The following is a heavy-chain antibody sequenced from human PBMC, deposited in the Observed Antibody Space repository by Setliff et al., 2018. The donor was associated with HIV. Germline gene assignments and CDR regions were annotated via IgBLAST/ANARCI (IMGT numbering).Heavy chain of an antibody. J-gene: IGHJ4*02. V-gene: IGHV3-23*01. CDR1: GFIFSNYY. CDR3: AKAWGSGYPSFESALMFDV. CDR2: ISGSAESE. D-gene: IGHD3-3*01. Sequence: SLRLSCAASGFIFSNYYMTWIRQAPGKGLEYVSAISGSAESERYSDSVRGRFHISRDNSGNTLYLQMTSLRAEDTAIYYCAKAWGSGYPSFESALMFDVWGQGTLVTVSS.